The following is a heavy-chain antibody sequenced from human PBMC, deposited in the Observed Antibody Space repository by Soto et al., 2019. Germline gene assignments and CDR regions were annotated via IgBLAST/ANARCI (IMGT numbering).Heavy chain of an antibody. D-gene: IGHD2-21*01. Sequence: VQLQESGPGLVKPSGTLSLSCAASSGSINSTTWWTWVRQSPGKTLEWIGEVYQSGITTYHPSLDCRVTIAIDKSKSQFSLQLTSVTAADTAVYYCARRWVVNDDYLDYWGPGTLVTVSS. CDR3: ARRWVVNDDYLDY. V-gene: IGHV4-4*02. CDR1: SGSINSTTW. J-gene: IGHJ4*02. CDR2: VYQSGIT.